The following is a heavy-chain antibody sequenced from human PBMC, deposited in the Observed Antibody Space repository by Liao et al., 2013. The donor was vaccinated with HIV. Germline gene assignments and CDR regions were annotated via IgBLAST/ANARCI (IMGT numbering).Heavy chain of an antibody. CDR1: GGSASTYY. V-gene: IGHV4-59*02. CDR3: ARIVTGGASFDD. CDR2: MHYSRSP. Sequence: QVQLRESGPGLVKPSETLSLTCSVSGGSASTYYWSWIRQTPGKGLEWIAYMHYSRSPHYKPSLMSRVATSVDTAKNQFSLKLNSVTAADTAVYYCARIVTGGASFDDWGPGTLVIVSS. D-gene: IGHD2-8*02. J-gene: IGHJ4*02.